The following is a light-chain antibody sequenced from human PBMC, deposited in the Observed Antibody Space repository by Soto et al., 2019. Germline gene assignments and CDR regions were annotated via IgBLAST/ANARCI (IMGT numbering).Light chain of an antibody. V-gene: IGKV3-11*01. CDR2: DAS. Sequence: EIVLTQSPATLSFSPGERATLSCRASQSVDKYLVWYQQKPGQAPRLLIYDASSRATGIPASFSGSGSGTDFSLTITSLEPEDFAVYYCQQRTNWPLTFGGGTKLEIK. CDR3: QQRTNWPLT. CDR1: QSVDKY. J-gene: IGKJ4*01.